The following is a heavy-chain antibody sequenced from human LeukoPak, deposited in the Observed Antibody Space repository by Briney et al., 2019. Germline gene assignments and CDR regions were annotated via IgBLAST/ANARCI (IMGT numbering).Heavy chain of an antibody. J-gene: IGHJ5*02. CDR1: GYTFTTSG. Sequence: ASVKVSCKASGYTFTTSGINWVRQAPGQGLEWMGCINVYNGNTNYAQKFQGRVTMTTDTSTSTAYMELRSLRSDDTAVYYCARVDSSSPNWFDPWGQGTLVTVSS. CDR3: ARVDSSSPNWFDP. V-gene: IGHV1-18*01. D-gene: IGHD6-13*01. CDR2: INVYNGNT.